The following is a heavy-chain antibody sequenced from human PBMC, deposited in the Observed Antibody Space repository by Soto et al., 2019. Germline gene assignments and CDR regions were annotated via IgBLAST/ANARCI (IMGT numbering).Heavy chain of an antibody. CDR2: ISYDGSNK. J-gene: IGHJ4*02. CDR3: ARDLAQWLAKESY. CDR1: GFTFSSYA. Sequence: ESGGGVVQPGRSLRLSCAASGFTFSSYAMHWVRQAPGKGLEWVAVISYDGSNKYYADSVKGRFTISRDNSKNTLYLQMNSLRAADTAVYYCARDLAQWLAKESYWGQGTLVTVSS. D-gene: IGHD6-19*01. V-gene: IGHV3-30-3*01.